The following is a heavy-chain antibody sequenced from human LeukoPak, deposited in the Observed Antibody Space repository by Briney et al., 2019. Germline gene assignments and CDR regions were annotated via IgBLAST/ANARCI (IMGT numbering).Heavy chain of an antibody. D-gene: IGHD1-26*01. V-gene: IGHV4-4*07. CDR1: GGSISNYY. Sequence: SETLSLTCTVSGGSISNYYWSWIRQPAGKGLEWIGRIYSSGSTNYNPSLRSRVILSVDTSKNQFSLKLISVTAADTAVYYCARGQGATVPQVGKNWFDPWGQGTRVIVSS. CDR2: IYSSGST. CDR3: ARGQGATVPQVGKNWFDP. J-gene: IGHJ5*02.